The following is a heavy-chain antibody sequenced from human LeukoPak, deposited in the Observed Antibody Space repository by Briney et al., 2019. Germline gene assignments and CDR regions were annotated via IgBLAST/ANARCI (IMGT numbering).Heavy chain of an antibody. J-gene: IGHJ4*02. Sequence: GGSLRLSCAASGNYWMHWVRQAPGKGLVWVSRINSDGSSKTYADSVKGRFTISRDNAKNTLYLQMNSLRAEETAVYYCARALYASGNYYYPGDCWGQGTLVTVSS. CDR2: INSDGSSK. D-gene: IGHD3-10*01. CDR1: GNYW. CDR3: ARALYASGNYYYPGDC. V-gene: IGHV3-74*01.